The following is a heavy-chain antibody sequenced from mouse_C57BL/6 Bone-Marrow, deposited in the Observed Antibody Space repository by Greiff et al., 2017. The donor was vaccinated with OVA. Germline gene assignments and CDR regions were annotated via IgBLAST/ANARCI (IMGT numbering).Heavy chain of an antibody. Sequence: VQLVESGAELVRPGASVTLSCKASGYTFTDYEMHWVKQTPVHGLEWIGAIDPETGGTAYNQKFKGKAILTADKSSSTAYMELRSLTSEDSAVYYWTRKGLKAYWGQGTLVTVSA. V-gene: IGHV1-15*01. CDR3: TRKGLKAY. CDR1: GYTFTDYE. D-gene: IGHD1-3*01. CDR2: IDPETGGT. J-gene: IGHJ3*01.